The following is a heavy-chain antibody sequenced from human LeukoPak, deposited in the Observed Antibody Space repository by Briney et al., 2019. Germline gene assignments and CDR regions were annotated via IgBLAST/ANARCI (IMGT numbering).Heavy chain of an antibody. CDR3: ARDSSVADTY. J-gene: IGHJ4*02. CDR1: GFTFSSYG. V-gene: IGHV3-23*01. CDR2: ISGSGGST. D-gene: IGHD6-19*01. Sequence: NPGGSLRLSCAASGFTFSSYGMSWVRQAPGKGLEWVSAISGSGGSTYYADSVKGRFTISRDNAKNSLYLQMNSLRAEDTAVYYCARDSSVADTYWGQGTLVTVSS.